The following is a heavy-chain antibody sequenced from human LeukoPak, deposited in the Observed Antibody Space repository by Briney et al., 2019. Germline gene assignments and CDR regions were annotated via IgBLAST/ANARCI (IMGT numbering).Heavy chain of an antibody. V-gene: IGHV4-39*01. J-gene: IGHJ6*03. Sequence: PSETLSLTCTVSGGSMITDTFYWVWIRQPPGKGLEWVANMYSQGGGRQYNRPLTNRVSISVDTSQNQFFLNLNSVTAADTAIYYCTRRTYSTYMDVWGQGTTVTVSS. CDR3: TRRTYSTYMDV. D-gene: IGHD1-7*01. CDR1: GGSMITDTFY. CDR2: MYSQGGGR.